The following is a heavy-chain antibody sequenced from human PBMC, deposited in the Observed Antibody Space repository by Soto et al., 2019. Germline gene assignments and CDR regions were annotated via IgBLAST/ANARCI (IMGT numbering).Heavy chain of an antibody. CDR3: ASTTVADDFWFCYYRPRMEFQH. D-gene: IGHD3-3*01. V-gene: IGHV3-21*01. J-gene: IGHJ1*01. CDR2: ISSSSSYI. Sequence: GGSLRLSCAASGFTFSSYSMIWVRQAPGKGLEWVSSISSSSSYIYYADSVKGRFTISRDNAKNSLYLQMNSLRAEDTAVYYCASTTVADDFWFCYYRPRMEFQHWGQGPLVTDSS. CDR1: GFTFSSYS.